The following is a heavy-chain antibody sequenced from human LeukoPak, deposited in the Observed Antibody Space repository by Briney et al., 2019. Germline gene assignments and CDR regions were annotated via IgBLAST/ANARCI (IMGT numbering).Heavy chain of an antibody. Sequence: SETLSLTCTVSGYSISSDYYWGWIRQPPGKGLEWIGEINHSGSTNYNPSLKSRVTISVDTSKNQFSLKLNSVTAADTAVYYCAKSNGYGLIDIWGQGTMVTVSS. CDR1: GYSISSDYY. V-gene: IGHV4-38-2*02. J-gene: IGHJ3*02. CDR2: INHSGST. CDR3: AKSNGYGLIDI. D-gene: IGHD3-22*01.